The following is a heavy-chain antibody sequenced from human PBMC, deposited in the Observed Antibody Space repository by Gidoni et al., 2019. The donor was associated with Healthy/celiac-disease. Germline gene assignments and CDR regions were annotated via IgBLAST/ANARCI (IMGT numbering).Heavy chain of an antibody. D-gene: IGHD4-17*01. CDR1: GYTFTNYG. CDR2: ISAYNGNT. CDR3: AREAPGPLTTVYAFDI. Sequence: QVQLVQSGAEVKKPGASVKVSCKASGYTFTNYGISWVRQAPGQGLEWMGWISAYNGNTNYAQKLQCRVTMTTDTSTSTADMELRSLRSDDTAVYYCAREAPGPLTTVYAFDIWGQGTMVTVSS. J-gene: IGHJ3*02. V-gene: IGHV1-18*01.